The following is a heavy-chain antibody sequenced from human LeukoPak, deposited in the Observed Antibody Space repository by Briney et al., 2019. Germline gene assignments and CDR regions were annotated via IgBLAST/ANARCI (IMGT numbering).Heavy chain of an antibody. CDR3: ARFYGSGPGRYYYYYYGMDV. Sequence: SETLSLTCTVSGGSISSSSYYWGWIRQPPGKGLEWIGSIYYSGSTYYNPYLKSRVTISVDTSKNQFSLKLSSVTAADTAVYYCARFYGSGPGRYYYYYYGMDVWGQGTTVTVSS. D-gene: IGHD3-10*01. CDR2: IYYSGST. V-gene: IGHV4-39*01. CDR1: GGSISSSSYY. J-gene: IGHJ6*02.